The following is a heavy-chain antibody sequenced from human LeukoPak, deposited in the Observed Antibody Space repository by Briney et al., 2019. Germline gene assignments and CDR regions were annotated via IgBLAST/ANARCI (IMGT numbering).Heavy chain of an antibody. Sequence: SETLSLTCAVYIDSFSNYHWNWVRQTPAKGLEWIGEVNESGGTNISPSLRSRVILSVDTSKNQFSLKLISVTVADTAVYYCARGQGATVPQVGKNWFDPWGQGTRVTVSS. CDR2: VNESGGT. D-gene: IGHD1-26*01. V-gene: IGHV4-34*01. CDR1: IDSFSNYH. J-gene: IGHJ5*02. CDR3: ARGQGATVPQVGKNWFDP.